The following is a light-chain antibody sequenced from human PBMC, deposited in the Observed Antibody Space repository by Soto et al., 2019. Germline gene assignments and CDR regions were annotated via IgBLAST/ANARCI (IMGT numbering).Light chain of an antibody. CDR2: WAS. CDR3: QQYYSTVYS. J-gene: IGKJ2*03. V-gene: IGKV4-1*01. CDR1: QSVLLSSNNRNY. Sequence: DIVMTQSPDSLAVSLGERATINCKSSQSVLLSSNNRNYLAWYQQKAGQPPKLLIYWASTRESGVPDRFSGSGSGTDFPLTISGLQAEDVAVYYCQQYYSTVYSFGQGTKLEIK.